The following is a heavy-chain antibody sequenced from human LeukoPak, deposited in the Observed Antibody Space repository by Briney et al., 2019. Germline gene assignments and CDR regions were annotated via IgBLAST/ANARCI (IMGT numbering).Heavy chain of an antibody. CDR3: AKDSYIFALAAAGTSYFDY. CDR1: GFTFSSYA. Sequence: PGGSLRLSCAVSGFTFSSYAMSWVRQAPGKGLEWVSAISGSGGSTYYADSVKGRFTISRDNSKNTLYLQMNSLRAEDTAVYYCAKDSYIFALAAAGTSYFDYWGQGTLVTVSS. D-gene: IGHD6-13*01. CDR2: ISGSGGST. J-gene: IGHJ4*02. V-gene: IGHV3-23*01.